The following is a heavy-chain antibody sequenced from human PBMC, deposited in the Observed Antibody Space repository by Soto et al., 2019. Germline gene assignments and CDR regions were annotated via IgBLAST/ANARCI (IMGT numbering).Heavy chain of an antibody. Sequence: QLQLQESGSGLVKPSQSLSLTCDVSGCSISSGGYSWSWIRQPPGQGLEWIGYIYHSGSTYYNPSLKSRVTISVDRSKNQFSLKLSSVTAADTAGYYSARGPPVGRWGHGPRVTVSS. CDR1: GCSISSGGYS. CDR3: ARGPPVGR. J-gene: IGHJ4*01. CDR2: IYHSGST. V-gene: IGHV4-30-2*01.